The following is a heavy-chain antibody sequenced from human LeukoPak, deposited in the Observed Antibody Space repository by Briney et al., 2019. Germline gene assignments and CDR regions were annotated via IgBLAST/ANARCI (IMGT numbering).Heavy chain of an antibody. Sequence: GGSLRLSCAASGFTFSSYGMHWVRQAPGKGLEWVAFIRYDGGNKYYADSVKGRFTISRDNSKNTLYLQMNSLRAEDTAVYYCAKEAMATIIPYYYYYYMDAWGKGTTVTISS. J-gene: IGHJ6*03. CDR3: AKEAMATIIPYYYYYYMDA. CDR1: GFTFSSYG. D-gene: IGHD5-24*01. V-gene: IGHV3-30*02. CDR2: IRYDGGNK.